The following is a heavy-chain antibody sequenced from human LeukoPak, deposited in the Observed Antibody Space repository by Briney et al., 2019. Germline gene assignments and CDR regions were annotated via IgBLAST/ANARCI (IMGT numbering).Heavy chain of an antibody. D-gene: IGHD3-10*01. CDR1: GGSISSYF. J-gene: IGHJ3*02. CDR2: IYTSGST. Sequence: SETLSLTCTVSGGSISSYFWSWIRQAPGKGLELIGYIYTSGSTNYNPPLKSRVTISVDTSKNQLSLELSSVTAADTAVYYCASAGEETWSFPGAFDIWGQGTMVTVSS. CDR3: ASAGEETWSFPGAFDI. V-gene: IGHV4-4*09.